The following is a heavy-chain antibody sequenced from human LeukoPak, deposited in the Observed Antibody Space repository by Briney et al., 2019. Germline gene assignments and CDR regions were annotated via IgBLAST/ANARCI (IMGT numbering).Heavy chain of an antibody. CDR3: AKDDIAVAGAFDY. Sequence: PGGSLRLSCAASGFTVSSNYMSWVRQAPGKGLEWVSAISGSGGSTYYADSVKGRFTISRDNSKNTLYLQMNSLRAEDTAVYYCAKDDIAVAGAFDYWGQGTLVTVSS. CDR2: ISGSGGST. CDR1: GFTVSSNY. V-gene: IGHV3-23*01. D-gene: IGHD6-19*01. J-gene: IGHJ4*02.